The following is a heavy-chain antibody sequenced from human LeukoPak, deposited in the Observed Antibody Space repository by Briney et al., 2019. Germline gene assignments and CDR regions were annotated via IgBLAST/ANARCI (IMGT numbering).Heavy chain of an antibody. V-gene: IGHV4-39*01. D-gene: IGHD2-21*01. CDR1: GESPRIDTYY. CDR3: ARAPAYRRYLFEK. CDR2: IHYTGTS. Sequence: SETLSLTCSVSGESPRIDTYYWGWVRQSPGTGLEWLANIHYTGTSHYDPSLASRVSISVDTTKDQVSLNLRSVTAADSAVYFCARAPAYRRYLFEKWGQGILVTVSS. J-gene: IGHJ4*02.